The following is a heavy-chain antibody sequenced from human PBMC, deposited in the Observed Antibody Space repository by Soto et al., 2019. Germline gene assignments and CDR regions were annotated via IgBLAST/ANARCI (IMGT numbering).Heavy chain of an antibody. CDR1: GFTFSSYG. CDR3: ARDGITGIPFDY. J-gene: IGHJ4*02. Sequence: PGGSLRLSCAASGFTFSSYGMHCVRQAPGKGLEWVAVIWYDGSNKYYADSVKGRFTISRDNSKNTLYLQMNSLRAEDTAVYYCARDGITGIPFDYWGQGTLVTVSS. V-gene: IGHV3-33*01. CDR2: IWYDGSNK. D-gene: IGHD1-20*01.